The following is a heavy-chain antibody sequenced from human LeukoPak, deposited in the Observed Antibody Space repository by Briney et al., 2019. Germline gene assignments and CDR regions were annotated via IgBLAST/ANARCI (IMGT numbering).Heavy chain of an antibody. Sequence: GGSLRLSCTTSGFAFSNSAMNWVRQAPGKGPEWVSGISGYNTYYADSVKGRFTISRDNSKNVLYLQMDHLRDEDTAVYSCAKDVCTRPRCLLYFDSWGQGARVTVSS. CDR3: AKDVCTRPRCLLYFDS. CDR1: GFAFSNSA. V-gene: IGHV3-23*01. J-gene: IGHJ4*02. CDR2: ISGYNT. D-gene: IGHD2-8*01.